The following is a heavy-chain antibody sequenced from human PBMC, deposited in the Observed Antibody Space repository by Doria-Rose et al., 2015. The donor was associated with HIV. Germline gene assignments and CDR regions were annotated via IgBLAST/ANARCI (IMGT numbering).Heavy chain of an antibody. CDR2: INDTGSA. CDR3: ARVPDNYITSPFDY. Sequence: LSLTCAVYGGSFRDHYWSWIRQPPGKGLEWIGEINDTGSANYNPSLKSRVTISVDTSKNQFSLKVSSVTAADTAVYYCARVPDNYITSPFDYWGQGKLVTVAS. D-gene: IGHD3-10*01. V-gene: IGHV4-34*01. J-gene: IGHJ4*02. CDR1: GGSFRDHY.